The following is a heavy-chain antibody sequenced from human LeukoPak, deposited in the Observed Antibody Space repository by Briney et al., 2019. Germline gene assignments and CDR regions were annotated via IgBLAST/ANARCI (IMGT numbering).Heavy chain of an antibody. D-gene: IGHD2-2*01. CDR2: ISSNGGST. Sequence: GGSLRLSCSASGFTFSDYALHWVRQTPGKGLESVAGISSNGGSTYYSDSVKGRFTISRDNSKNTLYLQMSSLRAEDTAVYYCVKAGCSSTTCYGNCWGQGTLVTVSS. V-gene: IGHV3-64D*09. CDR3: VKAGCSSTTCYGNC. CDR1: GFTFSDYA. J-gene: IGHJ4*02.